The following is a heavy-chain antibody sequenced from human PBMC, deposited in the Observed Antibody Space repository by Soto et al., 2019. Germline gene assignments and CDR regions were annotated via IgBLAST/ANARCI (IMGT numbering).Heavy chain of an antibody. CDR1: GFTFSSYS. CDR2: ITSSSSYI. J-gene: IGHJ3*02. V-gene: IGHV3-21*01. Sequence: GGSLRLSCAASGFTFSSYSMNWVRQDPGKGLEWVSSITSSSSYIYYADSVKGRFTISRDNAKNSLYLQMNSLRAEDTAVYYCAKILVVPAARNDAFDIWGQGTMVTVSS. CDR3: AKILVVPAARNDAFDI. D-gene: IGHD2-2*01.